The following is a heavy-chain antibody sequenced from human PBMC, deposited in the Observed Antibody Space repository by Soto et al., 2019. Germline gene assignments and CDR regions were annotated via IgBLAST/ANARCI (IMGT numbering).Heavy chain of an antibody. CDR3: ARIRHNPCPFHY. V-gene: IGHV4-31*03. CDR2: IYYSGNT. J-gene: IGHJ4*02. Sequence: PSETLSLTCNVSGGSISSGNYYWSWVRQRPGKGLEWIGYIYYSGNTYYNPSLKSRVTISIDTSKNQFSLKLTSVTAADTAVYFCARIRHNPCPFHYWGQGPLVTVSS. CDR1: GGSISSGNYY.